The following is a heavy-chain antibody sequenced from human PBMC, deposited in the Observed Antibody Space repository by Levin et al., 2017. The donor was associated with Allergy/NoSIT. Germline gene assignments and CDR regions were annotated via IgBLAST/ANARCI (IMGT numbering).Heavy chain of an antibody. CDR3: AREQLGYYYDSSGYNYFDY. CDR1: GYTFTSYG. CDR2: ISAYNGNT. J-gene: IGHJ4*02. V-gene: IGHV1-18*01. D-gene: IGHD3-22*01. Sequence: ASVKVSCKASGYTFTSYGISWVRQAPGQGLEWMGWISAYNGNTNYAQKLQGRVTMTTDTSTSTAYMELRSLRSDDTAVYYCAREQLGYYYDSSGYNYFDYWGQGTLVTVSS.